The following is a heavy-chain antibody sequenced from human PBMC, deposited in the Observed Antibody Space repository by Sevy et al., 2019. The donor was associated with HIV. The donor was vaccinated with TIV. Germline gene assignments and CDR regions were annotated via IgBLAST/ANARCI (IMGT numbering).Heavy chain of an antibody. CDR3: AKDQVPGVYDILTGYLNWFYP. J-gene: IGHJ5*02. D-gene: IGHD3-9*01. V-gene: IGHV3-9*01. Sequence: GGSLRLSCAASGFTFDDYAMHWVRQAPGKGLEWVSGISWNSGSIGYEVSVEGRFTISRDNAKNSLYLQMNSLRAGDTGLYYCAKDQVPGVYDILTGYLNWFYPWGQGTLVTVSS. CDR1: GFTFDDYA. CDR2: ISWNSGSI.